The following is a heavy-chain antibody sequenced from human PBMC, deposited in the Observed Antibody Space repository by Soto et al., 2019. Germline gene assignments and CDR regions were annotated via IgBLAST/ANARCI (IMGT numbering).Heavy chain of an antibody. CDR1: GGSISSYY. V-gene: IGHV4-59*01. Sequence: PSETLSLTCTVSGGSISSYYWSWIRQPPGKGLEWIGYIYYSGSTNYNPSLKSRVTISVDTSKNQFSLKLSSVTAADTAVYYCARDPQGNGLSFDYWGQGTLVTVS. CDR2: IYYSGST. J-gene: IGHJ4*02. CDR3: ARDPQGNGLSFDY. D-gene: IGHD1-1*01.